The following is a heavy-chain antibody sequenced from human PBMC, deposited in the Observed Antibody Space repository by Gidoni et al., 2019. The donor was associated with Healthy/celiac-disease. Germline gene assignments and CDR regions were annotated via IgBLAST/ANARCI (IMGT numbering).Heavy chain of an antibody. CDR1: GFTFSSYG. Sequence: QVQLVESGGGVVQPGRSLRLSCAASGFTFSSYGMHWARQAPGKGLEWVAVIWYDGSNKYYADSVKGRFTISRDNSKNTLYLQMNSLRAEDTAVYYCARDSGSYYYYGMDVWGQGTTVTVSS. V-gene: IGHV3-33*01. CDR2: IWYDGSNK. D-gene: IGHD1-26*01. CDR3: ARDSGSYYYYGMDV. J-gene: IGHJ6*02.